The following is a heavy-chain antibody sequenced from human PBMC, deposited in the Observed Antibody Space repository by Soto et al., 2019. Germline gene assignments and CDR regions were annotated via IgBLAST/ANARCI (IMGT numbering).Heavy chain of an antibody. CDR2: INPNSGGT. CDR1: GYTFTGYY. Sequence: QVQLVQSGAEVKKPGASVKVSCKASGYTFTGYYMHWVRQAPGQGLEWMGWINPNSGGTNYAQKFQGRVTMTRETYISTAYMELSRLRSDDTAVYYCERDNSHPGEYRSSLGQIIGTVNCGMDVWGQGTTVTVSS. V-gene: IGHV1-2*02. J-gene: IGHJ6*02. CDR3: ERDNSHPGEYRSSLGQIIGTVNCGMDV. D-gene: IGHD6-6*01.